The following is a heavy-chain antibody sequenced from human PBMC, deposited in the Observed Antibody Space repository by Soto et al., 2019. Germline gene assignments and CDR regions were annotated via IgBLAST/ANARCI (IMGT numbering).Heavy chain of an antibody. CDR1: GFTVASYY. CDR3: ARGYYGPGSYTVDAFDI. D-gene: IGHD3-10*01. Sequence: GGSLRLSCAASGFTVASYYMTWVRQTPGKGLEWVSLIYSGGSTYYADSVKGRFTISRDNSKNTLYFQMNSLRAEDTAVYYCARGYYGPGSYTVDAFDIWGQGTMVTVSS. J-gene: IGHJ3*02. CDR2: IYSGGST. V-gene: IGHV3-66*01.